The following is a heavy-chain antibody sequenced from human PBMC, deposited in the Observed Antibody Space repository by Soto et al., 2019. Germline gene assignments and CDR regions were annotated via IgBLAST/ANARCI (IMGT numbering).Heavy chain of an antibody. CDR3: ARQGLPLAARRGWFDP. D-gene: IGHD3-3*02. J-gene: IGHJ5*02. Sequence: GASVKVSCKASGGTFSSYAISWVRQAPGQGLEWMGGIIPIFGTANYAQKFQGRVTITADESTSTAYMELSSLRSEDTAVYYCARQGLPLAARRGWFDPWGQGTLVTVSS. V-gene: IGHV1-69*13. CDR2: IIPIFGTA. CDR1: GGTFSSYA.